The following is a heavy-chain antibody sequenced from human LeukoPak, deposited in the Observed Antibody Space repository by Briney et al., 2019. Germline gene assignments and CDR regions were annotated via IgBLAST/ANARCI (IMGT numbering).Heavy chain of an antibody. J-gene: IGHJ4*02. CDR3: AKAGGYSYGEKVDY. CDR1: GCTFDDYA. D-gene: IGHD5-18*01. CDR2: ISWDGGST. V-gene: IGHV3-43*02. Sequence: GRPLRLSCAASGCTFDDYAMHWVRQAPGKGLEWVSLISWDGGSTYYADSVKGRLTISRDNNNHSLYLQMNSLRTEDTALYYCAKAGGYSYGEKVDYWGQGTLVTVSS.